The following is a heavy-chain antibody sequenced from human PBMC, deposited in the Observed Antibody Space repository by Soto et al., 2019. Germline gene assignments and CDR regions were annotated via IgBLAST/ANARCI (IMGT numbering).Heavy chain of an antibody. CDR3: ARGTDGASGRGPFDY. V-gene: IGHV1-18*01. CDR1: GYTFTSYG. CDR2: ISAYNGNT. J-gene: IGHJ4*02. D-gene: IGHD1-26*01. Sequence: QVQLVQSGAEVKKPWASVKVSCKASGYTFTSYGISWVRQAPGQGLAWMGWISAYNGNTNYAQKLQGRVTMTTTTSTSTEYMELMSLVSYDTAVYYCARGTDGASGRGPFDYWGQGTLVTVSS.